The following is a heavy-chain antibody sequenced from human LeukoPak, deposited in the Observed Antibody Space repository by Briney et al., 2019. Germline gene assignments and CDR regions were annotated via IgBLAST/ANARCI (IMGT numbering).Heavy chain of an antibody. CDR2: IKSRVSGGTT. CDR3: TTDYGELYFDY. CDR1: GFTFTNAW. Sequence: PGGSLRLSCAASGFTFTNAWMSWVRQAPGKGLEWVGRIKSRVSGGTTDYAAPVKGRFTISRDDSKNTLHLQMDSLRTEDTAVYYCTTDYGELYFDYWGQGTLVTVSS. V-gene: IGHV3-15*01. J-gene: IGHJ4*02. D-gene: IGHD3-10*01.